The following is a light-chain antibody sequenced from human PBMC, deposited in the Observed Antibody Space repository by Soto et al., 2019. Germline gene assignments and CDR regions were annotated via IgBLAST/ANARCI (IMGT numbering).Light chain of an antibody. Sequence: AIRVTQSPSALSASTGDRVTITCRASQGISSYLAWYQQKPGKAPKLLIYAASTLQSGVPSRFSGSGSGTEFTLTISSLQPDDFATYYCLQDYNYPRTFGQGTKVDIK. V-gene: IGKV1-8*01. CDR3: LQDYNYPRT. CDR2: AAS. J-gene: IGKJ1*01. CDR1: QGISSY.